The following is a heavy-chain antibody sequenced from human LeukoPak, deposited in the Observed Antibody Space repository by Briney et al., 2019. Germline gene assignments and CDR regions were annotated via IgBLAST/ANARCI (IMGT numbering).Heavy chain of an antibody. J-gene: IGHJ4*02. CDR3: AKDRGFLEIFDH. V-gene: IGHV4-61*02. Sequence: PSQTLSLTCAVSGGSISSGGYYWSWIRQPAGKGLEWIGRIYTSGSTNYNPSLQSRVTMSVDTSKNQFSLKLRSVTAADTAVYYCAKDRGFLEIFDHWGQGTLVTVSS. D-gene: IGHD3-3*01. CDR1: GGSISSGGYY. CDR2: IYTSGST.